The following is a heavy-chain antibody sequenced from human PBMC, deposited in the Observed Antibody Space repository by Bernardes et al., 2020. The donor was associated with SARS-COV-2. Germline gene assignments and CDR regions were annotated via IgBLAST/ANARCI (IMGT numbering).Heavy chain of an antibody. CDR1: GVSFGRHW. CDR2: ITQDGSEI. Sequence: LRISCAASGVSFGRHWMNCFRPAPVKGLEWVANITQDGSEINYVDSVKGRFTVSRDNSMNSLYLQMNSLRAEDTAVYYCVRRSPSTRPAGMPTFYYSLDVWGQGTTVTVSS. J-gene: IGHJ6*02. V-gene: IGHV3-7*01. D-gene: IGHD6-6*01. CDR3: VRRSPSTRPAGMPTFYYSLDV.